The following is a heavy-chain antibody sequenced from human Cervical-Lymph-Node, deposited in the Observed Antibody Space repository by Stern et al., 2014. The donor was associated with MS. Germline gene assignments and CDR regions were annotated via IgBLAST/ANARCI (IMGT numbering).Heavy chain of an antibody. CDR1: GGSVSSGSYY. V-gene: IGHV4-61*01. Sequence: QLQLQESGPGLVKPSETLSLNCTVSGGSVSSGSYYWSWIRQPPGKGLEWIGYIYYSGSTNYNPSLKSRVTISVDTSKNQFSLKLSSVTAADTAVYYCAKGGNFWSGYYDYWGQGTLVTVSS. CDR2: IYYSGST. CDR3: AKGGNFWSGYYDY. D-gene: IGHD3-3*01. J-gene: IGHJ4*02.